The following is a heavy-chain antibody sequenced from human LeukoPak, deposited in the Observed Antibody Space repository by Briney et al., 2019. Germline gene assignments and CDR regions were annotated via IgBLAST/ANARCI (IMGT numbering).Heavy chain of an antibody. CDR1: GFTFSSYA. CDR2: ISGSGGST. Sequence: GGSLRLSCAASGFTFSSYAMSWVRQTPGKGLEWVSAISGSGGSTYYADSVKGRFTISRDNSKNSLFLQMNSLRVEDTAVYFCAKVAGKDGYKDYLDYWGRGTLVTVSS. J-gene: IGHJ4*02. V-gene: IGHV3-23*01. CDR3: AKVAGKDGYKDYLDY. D-gene: IGHD5-24*01.